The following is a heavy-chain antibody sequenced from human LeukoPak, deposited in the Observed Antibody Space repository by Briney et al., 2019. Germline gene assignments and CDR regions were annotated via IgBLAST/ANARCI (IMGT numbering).Heavy chain of an antibody. Sequence: ASVKVSCKASGYTFTGYYMHWVRQAPGQGLEWMGWINPNSGGTKYAQKFQGRVTMTRDTSISTAYMDLSRLRSDDTAVYYCARVSTGTTFFDYWGQGTLVTVSS. CDR1: GYTFTGYY. CDR2: INPNSGGT. J-gene: IGHJ4*02. V-gene: IGHV1-2*02. D-gene: IGHD1-7*01. CDR3: ARVSTGTTFFDY.